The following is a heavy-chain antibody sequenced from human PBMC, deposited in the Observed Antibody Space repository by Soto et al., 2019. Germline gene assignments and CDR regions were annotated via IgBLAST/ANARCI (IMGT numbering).Heavy chain of an antibody. CDR3: VSDRGYGHASVPYS. CDR2: ISYDGSLQ. Sequence: QAQLVESGGGVVQPGRSLRLSCAASGFAFSSYGMHWVRQAPGTGLEWVAVISYDGSLQHYADSVKGRFTISRDNSKNMVLLQISRLRPEDAAVYYCVSDRGYGHASVPYSWGPGTLVSVSS. CDR1: GFAFSSYG. V-gene: IGHV3-30*03. D-gene: IGHD5-18*01. J-gene: IGHJ4*02.